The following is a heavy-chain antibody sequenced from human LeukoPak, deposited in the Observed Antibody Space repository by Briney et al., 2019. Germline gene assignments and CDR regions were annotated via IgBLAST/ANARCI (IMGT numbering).Heavy chain of an antibody. CDR2: IYYSGST. CDR3: ASFEYSSLSDYNYYYYMDV. D-gene: IGHD6-6*01. V-gene: IGHV4-39*01. Sequence: SETLSLTCTVSGGSISSSIYYWGWIRQPPGKGLEWIGSIYYSGSTYYNPSLKSRVTISVDTSKNQFSLKLSSVTAADTAVYYCASFEYSSLSDYNYYYYMDVWGKGTTVTVSS. CDR1: GGSISSSIYY. J-gene: IGHJ6*03.